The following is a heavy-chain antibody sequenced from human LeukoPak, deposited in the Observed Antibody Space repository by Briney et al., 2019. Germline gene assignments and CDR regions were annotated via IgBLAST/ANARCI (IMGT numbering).Heavy chain of an antibody. CDR2: IYHSGST. J-gene: IGHJ5*02. CDR3: AREISSTRMFDP. Sequence: SETLSLTCTVSGGSISSYYWSWIRQPPGKGLEWIGYIYHSGSTNYNPSLKSRVTISVDTSKNQFSLKLSSVTAADTALYHCAREISSTRMFDPWGQGTLVTVSS. V-gene: IGHV4-59*12. D-gene: IGHD2-2*01. CDR1: GGSISSYY.